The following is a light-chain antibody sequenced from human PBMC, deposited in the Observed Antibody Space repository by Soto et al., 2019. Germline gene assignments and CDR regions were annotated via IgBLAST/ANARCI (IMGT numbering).Light chain of an antibody. J-gene: IGKJ3*01. CDR2: AAS. Sequence: IQMTQSPSSLSASVGDRVTITCRASQNIGKYLNWYQHRPGKAPKLLVYAASSLKSGVPSRFNGSESGTVFSLTITSLQPEDSATYYCQQSYNTPLTLGPGTKVDI. CDR1: QNIGKY. CDR3: QQSYNTPLT. V-gene: IGKV1-39*01.